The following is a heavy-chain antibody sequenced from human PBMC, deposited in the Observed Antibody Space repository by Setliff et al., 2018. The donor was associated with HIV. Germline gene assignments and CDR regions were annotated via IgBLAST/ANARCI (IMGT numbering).Heavy chain of an antibody. CDR1: GYTFTSYA. CDR3: ARDADYDFWSGYPHYFDY. D-gene: IGHD3-3*01. Sequence: ASVKVSCKASGYTFTSYAIHWVRRAPGQRLEWMGIINPSGDNTNYALKFQGRVTMTRDTSTSTVYMELSSLRSEDTAVYYCARDADYDFWSGYPHYFDYWGQGTLVTVSS. V-gene: IGHV1-46*01. J-gene: IGHJ4*02. CDR2: INPSGDNT.